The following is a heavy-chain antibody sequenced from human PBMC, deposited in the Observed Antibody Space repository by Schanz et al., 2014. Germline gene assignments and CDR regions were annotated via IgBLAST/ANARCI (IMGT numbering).Heavy chain of an antibody. Sequence: EVQLVASGGTLVRPGGSLRLSCAASGFTFSTYAMAWVRQAPGKGLEWVSSINTGGDSTYYADSVKGRFTISRDNSRDTVYLQMNSLRADDTAMYYCARWFLIRGVILDSWGQGTLVTVSS. V-gene: IGHV3-23*04. CDR3: ARWFLIRGVILDS. CDR2: INTGGDST. CDR1: GFTFSTYA. J-gene: IGHJ4*02. D-gene: IGHD3-10*01.